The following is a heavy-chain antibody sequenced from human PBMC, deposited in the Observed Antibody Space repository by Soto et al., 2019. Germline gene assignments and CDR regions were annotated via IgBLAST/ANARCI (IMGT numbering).Heavy chain of an antibody. CDR1: GGTFSSDS. V-gene: IGHV1-69*13. D-gene: IGHD6-19*01. CDR2: IIPMFDTP. J-gene: IGHJ6*02. CDR3: ARYSSGWYAGPPGRRYGMDV. Sequence: SVKVSCKASGGTFSSDSFSWVRQAPGQGLEWMGGIIPMFDTPIYAQKFQGRVTITADESTSTAYMELSSLRSEDTAVYYCARYSSGWYAGPPGRRYGMDVLGQGTTVTVS.